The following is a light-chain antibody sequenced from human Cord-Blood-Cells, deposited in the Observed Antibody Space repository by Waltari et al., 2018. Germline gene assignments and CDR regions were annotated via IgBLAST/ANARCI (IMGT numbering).Light chain of an antibody. Sequence: DIQMTQSPSSLSASVGDRVTITCRASQSISSYLNWYQQNPGKAPKRLIYAASSLQSGVPSRFSGSGSGTDFTLTISSLQPEDFATYYCQQSYSTWTFGQGTKVEIK. CDR2: AAS. CDR1: QSISSY. J-gene: IGKJ1*01. V-gene: IGKV1-39*01. CDR3: QQSYSTWT.